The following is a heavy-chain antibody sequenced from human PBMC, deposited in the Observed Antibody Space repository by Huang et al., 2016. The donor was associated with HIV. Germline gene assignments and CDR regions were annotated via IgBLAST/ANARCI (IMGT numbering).Heavy chain of an antibody. CDR2: ISDDGNEN. CDR3: ARFGKRLPMLRGEDVIGDI. V-gene: IGHV3-30-3*01. CDR1: GFTLSDYA. Sequence: QVQLVESGGGVVQPGRSLRLSCAASGFTLSDYAIHWVGQAPGKGLEWVAIISDDGNENLYADCVRGRFTISRDKFNNTLDRQMNSLRHEDTALYDCARFGKRLPMLRGEDVIGDIWGQGTMVIVSS. J-gene: IGHJ3*02. D-gene: IGHD3-10*01.